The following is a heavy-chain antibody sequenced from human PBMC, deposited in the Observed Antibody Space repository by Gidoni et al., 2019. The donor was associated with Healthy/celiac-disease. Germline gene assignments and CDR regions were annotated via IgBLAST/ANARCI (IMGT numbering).Heavy chain of an antibody. J-gene: IGHJ3*02. Sequence: EGRLVESGGGLVKPGGSRRLYCAAAGFTVRNAWMSWVRQAAGKGLGWFGLINSKTDGGTTYYAAPVKGRFTISRDDSNHTLYLQMNSLKTEDTAVYYCTPTPPEFVVVPAAIDAFDIWGQGTMVTVSS. CDR3: TPTPPEFVVVPAAIDAFDI. V-gene: IGHV3-15*01. CDR2: INSKTDGGTT. D-gene: IGHD2-2*01. CDR1: GFTVRNAW.